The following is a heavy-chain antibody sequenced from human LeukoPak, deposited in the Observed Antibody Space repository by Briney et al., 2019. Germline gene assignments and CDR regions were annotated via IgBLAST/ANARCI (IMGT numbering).Heavy chain of an antibody. J-gene: IGHJ2*01. D-gene: IGHD3-22*01. CDR2: ISWNSGSI. CDR3: AKGSYYYDSSGYYWVRYFDL. Sequence: GGSLRLSCAASGFTFDDYAMHWVRQAPGKGLEWVSGISWNSGSIGYADFVKGRFTISRDNAKNSLYLQMNSLRAEDTALYYCAKGSYYYDSSGYYWVRYFDLWGRGTLVTVSS. V-gene: IGHV3-9*01. CDR1: GFTFDDYA.